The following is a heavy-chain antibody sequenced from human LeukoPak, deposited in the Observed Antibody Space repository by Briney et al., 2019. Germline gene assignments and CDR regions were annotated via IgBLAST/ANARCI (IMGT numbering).Heavy chain of an antibody. Sequence: SETLSLTCAVYGGSFSGYYWSWIRQPPGKGLEWIGEINHSGGTNYNPSLKSRVTISVDTSKNQFSLKLSSVTAADTAVYYCARRLVPEYYFDYWGQGTLVTVSS. D-gene: IGHD3-9*01. CDR3: ARRLVPEYYFDY. J-gene: IGHJ4*02. V-gene: IGHV4-34*01. CDR1: GGSFSGYY. CDR2: INHSGGT.